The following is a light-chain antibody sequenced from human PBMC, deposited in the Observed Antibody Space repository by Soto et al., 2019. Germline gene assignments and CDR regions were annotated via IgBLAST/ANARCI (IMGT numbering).Light chain of an antibody. CDR3: HQYGVSPGT. J-gene: IGKJ1*01. CDR2: GAS. Sequence: EIVLTQSPGTLSLSPGERATLSCRASQSVTSNYLAWYQQKPGQAPRLLIFGASIRDTGLPDRFSGSGSGTDFTLTISRLEPEDFAVYYCHQYGVSPGTFGQGTKVDIK. V-gene: IGKV3-20*01. CDR1: QSVTSNY.